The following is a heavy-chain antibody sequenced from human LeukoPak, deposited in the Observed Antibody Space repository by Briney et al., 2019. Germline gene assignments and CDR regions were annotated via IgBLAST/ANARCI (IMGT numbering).Heavy chain of an antibody. CDR1: GFELRSDW. CDR2: INQDGSEK. D-gene: IGHD3-10*01. J-gene: IGHJ2*01. V-gene: IGHV3-7*01. CDR3: AREGKLVWYFDL. Sequence: GRSLRLSCPASGFELRSDWMSWVRQAPGKGREWVANINQDGSEKSYVESVKGRFTISRDDARNSVYLQMSSLRVEDTVVYYCAREGKLVWYFDLWGRGTPVTVSS.